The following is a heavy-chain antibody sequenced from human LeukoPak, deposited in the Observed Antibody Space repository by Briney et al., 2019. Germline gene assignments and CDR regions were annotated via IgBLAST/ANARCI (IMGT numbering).Heavy chain of an antibody. Sequence: GGSLRLSCTASGFTFSTYAMNCVRQAPGKGLECVAVISNDGSDKYYPDSVKGRFTVSRDTSENTLYLQLNSLRAEDTAAYHCARGTYYYDTRGYYSGGLDYWGQGTLVTVSS. CDR3: ARGTYYYDTRGYYSGGLDY. J-gene: IGHJ4*02. D-gene: IGHD3-22*01. V-gene: IGHV3-30*04. CDR2: ISNDGSDK. CDR1: GFTFSTYA.